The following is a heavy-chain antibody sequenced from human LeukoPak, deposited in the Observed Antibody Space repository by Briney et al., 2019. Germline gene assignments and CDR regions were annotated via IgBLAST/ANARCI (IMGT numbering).Heavy chain of an antibody. CDR2: ISSSGSTI. J-gene: IGHJ4*02. Sequence: PGGSLRLSCAASGFTFSSYEMNWVRQAPGKGLEWVSYISSSGSTIYYADSVKGRFTISRDNAKNSLYLQMNSLRAEDTAVYYCARLGAYGDYEFDYRGQGTLVTVSS. V-gene: IGHV3-48*03. CDR1: GFTFSSYE. CDR3: ARLGAYGDYEFDY. D-gene: IGHD4-17*01.